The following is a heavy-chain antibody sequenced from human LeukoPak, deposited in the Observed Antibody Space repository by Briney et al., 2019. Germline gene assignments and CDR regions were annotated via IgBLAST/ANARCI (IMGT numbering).Heavy chain of an antibody. Sequence: PRGSLKLSCAASGFTLRSYWMHWVRQAPGKGLVWVSGINGDGSTTNYADSVKGRFTISRDNAKNTLYLQMNSLRDEDTAVYYCARVSLNTGYAPTWGRGTLVTV. CDR3: ARVSLNTGYAPT. V-gene: IGHV3-74*01. CDR2: INGDGSTT. J-gene: IGHJ5*02. D-gene: IGHD5-12*01. CDR1: GFTLRSYW.